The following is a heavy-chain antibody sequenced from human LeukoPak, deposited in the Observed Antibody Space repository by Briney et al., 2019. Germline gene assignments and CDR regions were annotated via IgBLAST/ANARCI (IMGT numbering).Heavy chain of an antibody. Sequence: GSLRLSCAVSGFSVNSNYMTWVRQAPGKGLEWVANIKEDGSEKYYADFVKGRFTISRDNAKNSLDLQMNSLRAEDTAVYYCARRGSTDYWGQGTLVTVSS. D-gene: IGHD2/OR15-2a*01. V-gene: IGHV3-7*03. CDR2: IKEDGSEK. J-gene: IGHJ4*02. CDR3: ARRGSTDY. CDR1: GFSVNSNY.